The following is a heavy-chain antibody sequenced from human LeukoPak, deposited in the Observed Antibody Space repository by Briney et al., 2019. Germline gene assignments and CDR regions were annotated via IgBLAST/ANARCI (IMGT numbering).Heavy chain of an antibody. CDR1: GYTFTSYD. V-gene: IGHV1-8*03. CDR3: ARSFGGGRYYYDSSGYNWFDP. CDR2: MNPNSGNT. D-gene: IGHD3-22*01. J-gene: IGHJ5*02. Sequence: GASVKVSCKASGYTFTSYDINWVRQATGQGLEWMGWMNPNSGNTGYAQKFQGRVTITRNTSISTAYMELSSLRSEDTAVYYCARSFGGGRYYYDSSGYNWFDPWGQGTLVTVSS.